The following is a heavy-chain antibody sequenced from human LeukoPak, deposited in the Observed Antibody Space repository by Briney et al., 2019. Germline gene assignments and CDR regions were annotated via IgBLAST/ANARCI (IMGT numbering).Heavy chain of an antibody. CDR3: ARTWIQLWLRGPFDY. D-gene: IGHD5-18*01. V-gene: IGHV3-48*03. J-gene: IGHJ4*02. Sequence: GGSLRLSCAASGFTFSSYEMNWVRQAPGKGLEWVSYISSSGSTIYYADSVKGRFTISRDNAKNLLYLQMNSLRAEDTAVYYCARTWIQLWLRGPFDYWGQGTLVTVSS. CDR2: ISSSGSTI. CDR1: GFTFSSYE.